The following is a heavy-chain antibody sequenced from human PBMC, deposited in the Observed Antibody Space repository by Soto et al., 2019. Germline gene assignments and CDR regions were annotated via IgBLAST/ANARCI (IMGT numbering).Heavy chain of an antibody. CDR2: INAGNGNT. V-gene: IGHV1-3*01. CDR1: GYTFTSYA. D-gene: IGHD4-17*01. J-gene: IGHJ2*01. Sequence: ALVKVSCKASGYTFTSYAMHWVRQAPGQRLEWMGWINAGNGNTKYSQKFQGRVTITRDTSASTAYMELSSLRSEDTAVYYCARSPTVVTPDWYFDLWGRGTLVTVSS. CDR3: ARSPTVVTPDWYFDL.